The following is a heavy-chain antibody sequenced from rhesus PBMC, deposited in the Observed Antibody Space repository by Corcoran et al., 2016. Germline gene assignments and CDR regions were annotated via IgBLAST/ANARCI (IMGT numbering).Heavy chain of an antibody. D-gene: IGHD2-39*02. Sequence: QLQLQESGPGLVKPSETLSLTCAVSGGSISSNWWSWIRQPPGKGLGWIGRISGSRVSTSYNPSLKSRVTISTDTSKNQFSLKLSSVTAADTAVYYCAGKVGVVSAKNRFDVWGPGVLVTVSS. J-gene: IGHJ5-1*01. V-gene: IGHV4-173*01. CDR2: ISGSRVST. CDR1: GGSISSNW. CDR3: AGKVGVVSAKNRFDV.